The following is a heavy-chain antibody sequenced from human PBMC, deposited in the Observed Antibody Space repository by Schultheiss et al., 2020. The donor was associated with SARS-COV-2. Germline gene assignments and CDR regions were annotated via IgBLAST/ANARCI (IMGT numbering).Heavy chain of an antibody. CDR3: ARGGGWPTGTRWFDP. Sequence: ASVKVSCKASGYTFTSYAMHWVRQAPGQRLEWMGWINAGNGNTKYSQKFQGRVTITRDTSASTAYMELSSLRSEDTAVYYCARGGGWPTGTRWFDPWGQGTLVTVSS. CDR1: GYTFTSYA. D-gene: IGHD6-19*01. V-gene: IGHV1-3*01. J-gene: IGHJ5*02. CDR2: INAGNGNT.